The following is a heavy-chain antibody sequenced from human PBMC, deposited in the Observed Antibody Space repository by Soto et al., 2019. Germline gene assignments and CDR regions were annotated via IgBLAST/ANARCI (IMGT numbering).Heavy chain of an antibody. D-gene: IGHD3-10*01. CDR2: ISDSGCST. CDR1: RFTFSRFT. J-gene: IGHJ3*02. V-gene: IGHV3-23*01. CDR3: AKRRGFGEFFPYAFDI. Sequence: EVQLLESGGGLVQPGGSLRLSCAASRFTFSRFTMSWVSQAPGKGMEWVSGISDSGCSTYYADSVTGLIIISRDKSKNTLYRQINSLSADATAVFYCAKRRGFGEFFPYAFDIWCQGTMVTVSS.